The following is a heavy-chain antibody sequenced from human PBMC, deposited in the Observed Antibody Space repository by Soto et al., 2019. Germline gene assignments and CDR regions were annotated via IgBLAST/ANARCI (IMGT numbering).Heavy chain of an antibody. V-gene: IGHV5-10-1*01. CDR3: ARHGNPYYYHSSGHAPAGHYGMDV. CDR1: GYSFTRYW. D-gene: IGHD3-22*01. CDR2: TDPSDSYT. Sequence: VESLKISCQVSGYSFTRYWIIWVRQMPVKGLESPRSTDPSDSYTNYSPSFQGHVTISADKSISTAHLQWSSLKASDTAMYYCARHGNPYYYHSSGHAPAGHYGMDVWGQGTPVTVSS. J-gene: IGHJ6*01.